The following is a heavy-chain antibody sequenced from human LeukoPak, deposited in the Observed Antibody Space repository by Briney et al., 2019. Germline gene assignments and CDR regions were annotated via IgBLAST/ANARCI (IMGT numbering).Heavy chain of an antibody. V-gene: IGHV4-61*09. D-gene: IGHD1-14*01. J-gene: IGHJ4*02. CDR2: IYTSGST. CDR1: GGSISSGSYY. CDR3: ASRNPFAY. Sequence: SETLSLTCTVAGGSISSGSYYWSWIRQPAGKGLEWIGHIYTSGSTNYNPSLKSRVTISVDTSKNQFSLKLSSVTAADTAVYYCASRNPFAYWGQGTLVTVSS.